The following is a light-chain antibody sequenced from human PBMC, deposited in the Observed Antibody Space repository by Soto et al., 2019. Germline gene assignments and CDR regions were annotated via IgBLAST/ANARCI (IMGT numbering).Light chain of an antibody. CDR2: EVT. V-gene: IGLV2-23*02. CDR1: NSNVGNYNL. Sequence: SALTHPASVSGSPGQSITISCTGTNSNVGNYNLVSWYQQHPGRAPKLLIYEVTKRPSGVSNRFSASKSGNTASLTISGLQAEDEADYYCCSYAGRSDYVFGTGTKVTVL. J-gene: IGLJ1*01. CDR3: CSYAGRSDYV.